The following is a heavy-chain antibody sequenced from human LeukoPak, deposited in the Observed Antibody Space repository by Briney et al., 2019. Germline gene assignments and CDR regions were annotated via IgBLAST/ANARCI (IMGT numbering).Heavy chain of an antibody. J-gene: IGHJ5*02. V-gene: IGHV4-39*07. Sequence: SETLSLTCAVYGGSFSSSSYYWGWIRQPPGKGLEWIGSIYYSGSTYYNPSLKSRVTISVDTSKNQFSLKLSSVTAADTAVYYCARERYAARRVYNWFDPWGQGTLVTVSS. CDR3: ARERYAARRVYNWFDP. CDR2: IYYSGST. D-gene: IGHD6-6*01. CDR1: GGSFSSSSYY.